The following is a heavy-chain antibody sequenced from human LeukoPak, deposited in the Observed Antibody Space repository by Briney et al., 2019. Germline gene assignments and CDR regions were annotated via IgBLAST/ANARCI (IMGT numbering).Heavy chain of an antibody. CDR2: IYYSGST. Sequence: SETLSLTCTVSGGSISSYYRSWIRQPPGKGLEWIGYIYYSGSTNYNPSLKSRVTISVDTSKNQFSLKLSSVTAADTAVYYCARYYDSSGYYALDAFDIWGQGTMVTVSS. V-gene: IGHV4-59*08. CDR3: ARYYDSSGYYALDAFDI. J-gene: IGHJ3*02. CDR1: GGSISSYY. D-gene: IGHD3-22*01.